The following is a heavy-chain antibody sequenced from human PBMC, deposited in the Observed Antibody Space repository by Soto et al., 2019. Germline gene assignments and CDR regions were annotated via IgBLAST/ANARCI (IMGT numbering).Heavy chain of an antibody. Sequence: QVQLVQSGAEVKKPGSSVKVSCKASGGTFSSYAISWVRQAPGQGVEWMGGIIPIFGTANYAQKFQGRVTITADESTSKAYMELSSLRSEDTAVYYCARGRIVVVPAATNYYYYYGMDVWGQVTTVTVSS. D-gene: IGHD2-2*01. CDR3: ARGRIVVVPAATNYYYYYGMDV. V-gene: IGHV1-69*01. CDR2: IIPIFGTA. CDR1: GGTFSSYA. J-gene: IGHJ6*02.